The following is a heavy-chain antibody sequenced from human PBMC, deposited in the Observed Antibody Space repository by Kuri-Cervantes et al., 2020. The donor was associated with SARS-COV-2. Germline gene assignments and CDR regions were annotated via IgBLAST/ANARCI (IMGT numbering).Heavy chain of an antibody. CDR2: IKSKTDGGTT. J-gene: IGHJ4*02. CDR3: TTALTLGRLDY. Sequence: GGSLRLSCAASGFTFSSYDMSWVRQAPGKGLEWVGRIKSKTDGGTTDYAAPVKGRFTISRDDSKNTLYLQMNSLKTEDTAVYYCTTALTLGRLDYWGQGTLVTVSS. D-gene: IGHD7-27*01. V-gene: IGHV3-15*01. CDR1: GFTFSSYD.